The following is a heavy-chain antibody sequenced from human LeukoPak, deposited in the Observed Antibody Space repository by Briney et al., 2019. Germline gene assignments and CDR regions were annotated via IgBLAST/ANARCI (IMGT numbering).Heavy chain of an antibody. D-gene: IGHD4-17*01. Sequence: GGSLRLSCAASGFTFSSYSMNWVRQAPGKGLEWVGFIRSKAYGGTTEYAASVKGRFTISRDDSKSIAYLQMNSLKTEDTAVYYCTSGEGYGDYFDYWGQGTLVTVSS. CDR2: IRSKAYGGTT. J-gene: IGHJ4*02. V-gene: IGHV3-49*04. CDR1: GFTFSSYS. CDR3: TSGEGYGDYFDY.